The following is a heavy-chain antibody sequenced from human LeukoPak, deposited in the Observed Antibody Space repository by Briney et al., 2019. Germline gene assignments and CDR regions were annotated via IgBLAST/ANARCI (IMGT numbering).Heavy chain of an antibody. V-gene: IGHV4-39*01. CDR1: GASISSGSYY. J-gene: IGHJ4*02. CDR2: ISNSGST. Sequence: SGTLSLTCTVSGASISSGSYYWAWIRQPPGKGLELIGHISNSGSTYYNQSLKSQVTISVDTSKNQFSLKLNSVTAADTAVYYCARRGLAAIIDYWGQGTLVTVSS. CDR3: ARRGLAAIIDY. D-gene: IGHD2-15*01.